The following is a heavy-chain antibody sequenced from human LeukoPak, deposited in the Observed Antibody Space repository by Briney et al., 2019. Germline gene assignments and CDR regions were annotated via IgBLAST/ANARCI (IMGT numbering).Heavy chain of an antibody. Sequence: GGSLRLSCAASGFTFSSYWMGWVRQAPGKGLEWVANIKQDGSEKYYVDSVKGRFTISRDNAKNSLYLRMNSLRAEDTALYYCASMSGMVRALGYWGQGTLVTVSS. V-gene: IGHV3-7*01. D-gene: IGHD3-10*01. CDR3: ASMSGMVRALGY. J-gene: IGHJ4*02. CDR1: GFTFSSYW. CDR2: IKQDGSEK.